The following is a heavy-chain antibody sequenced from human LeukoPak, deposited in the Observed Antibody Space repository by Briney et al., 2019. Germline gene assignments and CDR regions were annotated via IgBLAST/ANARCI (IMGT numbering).Heavy chain of an antibody. CDR2: ISGSGGST. Sequence: GSLRLSCAASGFTFSSYAMHWVRQAPGKGLEWVSAISGSGGSTYYADSVKGWFTISRDNSKNTLYLQMNSLRAEDTAVYYCAKEGKQWPTFFDYWGQGTLVTVSS. J-gene: IGHJ4*02. D-gene: IGHD6-19*01. V-gene: IGHV3-23*01. CDR1: GFTFSSYA. CDR3: AKEGKQWPTFFDY.